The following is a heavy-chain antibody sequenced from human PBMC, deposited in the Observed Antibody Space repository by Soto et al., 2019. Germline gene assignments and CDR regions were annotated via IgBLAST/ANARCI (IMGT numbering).Heavy chain of an antibody. CDR3: ARGLSSWYSDDPDNWFDP. D-gene: IGHD6-13*01. Sequence: PSETLSLTCTVSGGSISSGGYYWSWIRQHPGKGLEWIGYIYYSGSTYYNPSLKSRVTISVDTSKNQFSLKLSSVTAADTAVYYCARGLSSWYSDDPDNWFDPWGQGTRVTVSS. J-gene: IGHJ5*02. V-gene: IGHV4-31*03. CDR1: GGSISSGGYY. CDR2: IYYSGST.